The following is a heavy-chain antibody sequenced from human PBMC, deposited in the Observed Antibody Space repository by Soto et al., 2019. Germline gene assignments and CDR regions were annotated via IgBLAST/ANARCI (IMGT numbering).Heavy chain of an antibody. J-gene: IGHJ6*02. CDR2: FDPADSYI. Sequence: PGESLKISCNGSGYSFSIYCISLVLQMPGKGLDWMWDFDPADSYISYSPSFQCHVTISVDKSISTAYLQWSSLKASDTAMYFCGRRHWRWANFPYYYYYGMDVWGQGTTVTVSS. CDR1: GYSFSIYC. CDR3: GRRHWRWANFPYYYYYGMDV. D-gene: IGHD3-3*01. V-gene: IGHV5-10-1*01.